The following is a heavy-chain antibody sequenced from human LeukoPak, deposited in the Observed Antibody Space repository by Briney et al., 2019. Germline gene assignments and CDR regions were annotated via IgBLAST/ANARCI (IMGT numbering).Heavy chain of an antibody. D-gene: IGHD2-2*01. V-gene: IGHV3-21*01. Sequence: PGGSLRLSCAASGFTFSSYWMSWVRQAPGKGLEWVSSISSNSSDIDYADSVRGRFTISRDNAKNSLYLQVSSLRAEDTAVYHCATSEPHCGSTRCHAFDMWGQGTLVIVSS. CDR1: GFTFSSYW. J-gene: IGHJ3*02. CDR3: ATSEPHCGSTRCHAFDM. CDR2: ISSNSSDI.